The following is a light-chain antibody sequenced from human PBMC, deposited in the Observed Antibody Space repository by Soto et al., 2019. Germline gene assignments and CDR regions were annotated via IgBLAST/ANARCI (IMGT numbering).Light chain of an antibody. J-gene: IGKJ4*01. Sequence: EIVLTQSPATLSLSPGERATLSCRASQSVSSYLAWYQQKPGQAPRLLIYGTSTSATGIPARFSGSGSGTDFTLTISSLQSEDFSVYYCQQYNNWPLTFGGGTRVEIK. CDR2: GTS. CDR3: QQYNNWPLT. V-gene: IGKV3-15*01. CDR1: QSVSSY.